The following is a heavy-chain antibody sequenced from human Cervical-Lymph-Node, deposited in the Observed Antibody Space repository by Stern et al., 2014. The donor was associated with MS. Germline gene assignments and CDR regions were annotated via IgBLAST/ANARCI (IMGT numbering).Heavy chain of an antibody. CDR3: AHTSLSVGVSFDY. CDR2: IYWDDDR. V-gene: IGHV2-5*09. J-gene: IGHJ4*02. CDR1: GFSLSTVGEG. Sequence: QVTLKESGPTLVKPTQTLTLTCRVSGFSLSTVGEGVGWIRQPPGKALEWLAHIYWDDDRRYRTSLKGRLTISKDTAKNVVVLKMTNMDPLDTATYYCAHTSLSVGVSFDYWGQGTLITVSS. D-gene: IGHD3-10*01.